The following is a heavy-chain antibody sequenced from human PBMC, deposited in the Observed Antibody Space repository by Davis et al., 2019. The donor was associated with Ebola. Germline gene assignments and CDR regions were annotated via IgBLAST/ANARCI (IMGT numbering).Heavy chain of an antibody. D-gene: IGHD3-10*01. V-gene: IGHV1-69*04. CDR2: IIPILGIA. J-gene: IGHJ5*02. CDR3: ARGITMVRGRDWFDP. CDR1: GGTFSSYG. Sequence: SVKVSCKASGGTFSSYGISWVRQAPGQGLEWMGRIIPILGIAKYAQKFQGRVTITADKSTSTAYMELRSLRSDDTAVYYCARGITMVRGRDWFDPWGQGTLVTVSS.